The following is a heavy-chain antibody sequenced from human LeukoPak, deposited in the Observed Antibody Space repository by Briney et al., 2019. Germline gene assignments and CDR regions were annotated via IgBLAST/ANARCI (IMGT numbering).Heavy chain of an antibody. CDR1: GFTFSSYG. Sequence: GRSLRLSCAASGFTFSSYGMHWVRQAPGKGLEWVAVISYDGSNKYYADSVKGRFTISRDNSKNTLYLQMNSLRAEDTAVYYCAKISWTTRDFDYWGQGTLVTVSS. D-gene: IGHD6-13*01. V-gene: IGHV3-30*18. CDR2: ISYDGSNK. CDR3: AKISWTTRDFDY. J-gene: IGHJ4*02.